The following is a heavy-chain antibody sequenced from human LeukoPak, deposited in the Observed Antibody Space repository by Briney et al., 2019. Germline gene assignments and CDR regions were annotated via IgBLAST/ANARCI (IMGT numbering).Heavy chain of an antibody. J-gene: IGHJ4*02. V-gene: IGHV4-59*01. CDR2: IYYSGST. CDR3: ARARRQTYYFDY. CDR1: GGSISSYY. Sequence: SETLPLTCTVSGGSISSYYWSWIRQPPGKGLEWIGYIYYSGSTNYNPSLKSRVTISVDTSKNQFSLKLSSVTAADTAVYYCARARRQTYYFDYWGQGTLVTVSS.